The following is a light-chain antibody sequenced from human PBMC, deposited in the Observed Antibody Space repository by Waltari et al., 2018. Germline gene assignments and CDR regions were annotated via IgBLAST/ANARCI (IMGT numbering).Light chain of an antibody. CDR1: QSLLYSSNNKNY. J-gene: IGKJ1*01. V-gene: IGKV4-1*01. Sequence: DIVMTQSPDSLAVSLGERVTINCKSSQSLLYSSNNKNYLALYQQKPGQAPKLLIYWASTRESGVPNRFSGSGSGTDFTLTISGLQAEDVAVYYCQQHYSSPWTFGQGTKVEIK. CDR2: WAS. CDR3: QQHYSSPWT.